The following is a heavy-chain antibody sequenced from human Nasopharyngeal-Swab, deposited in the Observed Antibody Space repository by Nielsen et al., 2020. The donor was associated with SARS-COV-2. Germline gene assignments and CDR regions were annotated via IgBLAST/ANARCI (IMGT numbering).Heavy chain of an antibody. CDR3: TTEVLLWFGEFLKAFDY. Sequence: GESLKISCAASGFTFSNAWMSWVRQAPGKGLEWVGHIKSNTDGGTTDYAAPVKGRFTISRDDSKNTLYLQMNSLKTEDTAVYYCTTEVLLWFGEFLKAFDYWGQGTLVTVSS. J-gene: IGHJ4*02. V-gene: IGHV3-15*01. D-gene: IGHD3-10*01. CDR1: GFTFSNAW. CDR2: IKSNTDGGTT.